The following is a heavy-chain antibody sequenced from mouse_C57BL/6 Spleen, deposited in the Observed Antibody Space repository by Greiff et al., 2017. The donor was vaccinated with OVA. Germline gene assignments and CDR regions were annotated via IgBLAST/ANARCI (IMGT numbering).Heavy chain of an antibody. V-gene: IGHV3-6*01. J-gene: IGHJ1*03. CDR1: GYSFTSGYF. Sequence: EVKVEESGPGLVKPSQSLSLTCSVTGYSFTSGYFWNWIRQFPGNKLEWMGYISYDGSNNYNPSLKNRISITRDTSKNQFFLKLKSVATEDTATYYCARGRGVYYDFDVWGTGTTVTVSS. CDR2: ISYDGSN. D-gene: IGHD1-1*01. CDR3: ARGRGVYYDFDV.